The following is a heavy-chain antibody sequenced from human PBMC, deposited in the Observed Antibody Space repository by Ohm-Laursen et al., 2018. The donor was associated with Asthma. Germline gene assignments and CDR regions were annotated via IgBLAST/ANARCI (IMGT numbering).Heavy chain of an antibody. CDR1: GFTFSNHW. CDR3: ARGYSSSSLFVLYYYNMDV. D-gene: IGHD6-6*01. V-gene: IGHV3-11*01. J-gene: IGHJ6*02. Sequence: SLRLSCSASGFTFSNHWMTWVRQAPGKGLEWVSFISSSGFTIYYADSVKGRFTISRDNAKNSLYLQMNSLRAEDTAVYYCARGYSSSSLFVLYYYNMDVWGQGTTVTVSS. CDR2: ISSSGFTI.